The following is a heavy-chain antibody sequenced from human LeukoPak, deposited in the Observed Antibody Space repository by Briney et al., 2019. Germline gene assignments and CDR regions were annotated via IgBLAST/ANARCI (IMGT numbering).Heavy chain of an antibody. J-gene: IGHJ4*02. CDR2: INPNSGGT. CDR3: ARSLNGDYLNDY. V-gene: IGHV1-2*02. Sequence: GASAKVSCKASGYTLTGYYMHWVRQAPGQGLEWMGWINPNSGGTNYAQKFQGRVTMTRDTSISTAYMELSRLRSDDTAVYYCARSLNGDYLNDYWGQGTLVTVSS. CDR1: GYTLTGYY. D-gene: IGHD4-17*01.